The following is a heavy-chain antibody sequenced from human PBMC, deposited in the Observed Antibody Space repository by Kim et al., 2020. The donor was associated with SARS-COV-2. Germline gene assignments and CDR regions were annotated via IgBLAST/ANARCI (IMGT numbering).Heavy chain of an antibody. V-gene: IGHV3-23*03. D-gene: IGHD4-17*01. CDR1: GFTFSSYA. CDR2: MYSGGSPT. CDR3: AKGLRRYGFDF. Sequence: GGSLRLSCAASGFTFSSYAMSWVRQAPGKGLEWVSVMYSGGSPTYYADSVKGRFTISRDNSKNTLHLQMNSLRAEDTAVYYCAKGLRRYGFDFWGQGTMVTVSS. J-gene: IGHJ3*01.